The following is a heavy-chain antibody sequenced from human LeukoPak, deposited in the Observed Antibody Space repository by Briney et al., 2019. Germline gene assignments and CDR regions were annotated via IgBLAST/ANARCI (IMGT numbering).Heavy chain of an antibody. J-gene: IGHJ5*02. V-gene: IGHV4-38-2*02. CDR1: GYPISSGYY. Sequence: SETLSLTCTVSGYPISSGYYWGWIRQPPGKGLEWIWSIYRSGSTYYNPSLMRGVSISVSKYKNQFSLKLSSVTGADTAVYYCAREGGSNSVGWFDPWGQGTLVTVSS. D-gene: IGHD6-13*01. CDR2: IYRSGST. CDR3: AREGGSNSVGWFDP.